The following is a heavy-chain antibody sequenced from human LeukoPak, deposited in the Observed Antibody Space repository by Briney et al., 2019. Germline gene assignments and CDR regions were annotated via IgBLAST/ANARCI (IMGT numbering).Heavy chain of an antibody. CDR3: ARAKAYSSSPAYYFDY. D-gene: IGHD6-13*01. CDR2: INHGGST. J-gene: IGHJ4*02. Sequence: PSETLSLTCAVYGGSFSGFYWSWIRQPPGKGLEWIGEINHGGSTNYNPSLKSRVTISVDTSKNQFSLKLSSVTAADTAVYYCARAKAYSSSPAYYFDYWGQGTLVTVSS. CDR1: GGSFSGFY. V-gene: IGHV4-34*01.